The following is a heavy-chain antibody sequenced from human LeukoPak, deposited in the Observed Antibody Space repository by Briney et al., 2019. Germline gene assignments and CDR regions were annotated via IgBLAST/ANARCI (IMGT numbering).Heavy chain of an antibody. CDR2: ISGSGGST. J-gene: IGHJ4*02. V-gene: IGHV3-23*01. CDR1: GFTFSSYA. D-gene: IGHD3-10*01. CDR3: AKDWYYYGSGSLYFDY. Sequence: PGGSLRLSCAASGFTFSSYAMSWVRQAPGKGLEWVSGISGSGGSTYYADSVKGRFTISRDNSKNTLYLQMNSLRAEDTAVYYCAKDWYYYGSGSLYFDYWGQGTLVTVSS.